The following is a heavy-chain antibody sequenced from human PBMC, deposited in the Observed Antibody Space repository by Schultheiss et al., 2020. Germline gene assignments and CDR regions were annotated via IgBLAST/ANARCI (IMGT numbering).Heavy chain of an antibody. D-gene: IGHD1-7*01. CDR2: ISGSGGST. V-gene: IGHV3-23*01. Sequence: GGSLRLSCAASGFTFSSYAMSWVRQAPGKGLEWVLAISGSGGSTYYADSVKGRFTISRDNSKNTLYLQMNSLRAEDTAVYYCAKGNWNYVLGFSDYWGQGTLVTVSS. CDR1: GFTFSSYA. CDR3: AKGNWNYVLGFSDY. J-gene: IGHJ4*02.